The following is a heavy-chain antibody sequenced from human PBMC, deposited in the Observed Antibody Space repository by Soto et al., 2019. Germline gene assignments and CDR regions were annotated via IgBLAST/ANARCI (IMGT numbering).Heavy chain of an antibody. CDR1: GGSISSGGYY. CDR2: IYYSGST. D-gene: IGHD3-16*02. CDR3: ARVTGDRPHYDYVWGSYRGFDY. Sequence: SETLSLTCTVSGGSISSGGYYWSWIRQHPGKGLEWIGYIYYSGSTYYNPSLKSRVTISVDTSKNQFSLKLSSVTAADTAVYYCARVTGDRPHYDYVWGSYRGFDYWGQGTLVTVSS. V-gene: IGHV4-31*03. J-gene: IGHJ4*02.